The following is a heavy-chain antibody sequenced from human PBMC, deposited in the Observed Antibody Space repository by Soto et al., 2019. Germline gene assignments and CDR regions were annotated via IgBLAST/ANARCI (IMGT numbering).Heavy chain of an antibody. CDR2: INPSGGST. Sequence: EASVKVSCKASGYTFTSYYMHWVRQAPGKGLEWMGIINPSGGSTSYAQKFQGRVTMTRDTSTSTVYMELSSLRSEDTAVYYCARLVAAAGTLGYYYYGMDVWGQGTTVTVSS. V-gene: IGHV1-46*03. J-gene: IGHJ6*02. D-gene: IGHD6-13*01. CDR1: GYTFTSYY. CDR3: ARLVAAAGTLGYYYYGMDV.